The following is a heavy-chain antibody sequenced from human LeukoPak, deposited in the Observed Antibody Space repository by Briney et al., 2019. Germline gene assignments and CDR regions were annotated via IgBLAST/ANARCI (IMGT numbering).Heavy chain of an antibody. CDR1: GFTFSDYY. D-gene: IGHD1-14*01. CDR3: ARDIDLTAGIMDV. V-gene: IGHV3-11*05. CDR2: IVSSSTYT. J-gene: IGHJ6*02. Sequence: PGGSLRLSCAASGFTFSDYYMSWIRQAPGKGLEWVSFIVSSSTYTNYADFVKGRFTISRDNAKNSLYLQMNSLRAEDTAVYYCARDIDLTAGIMDVWGQGTTVTVSS.